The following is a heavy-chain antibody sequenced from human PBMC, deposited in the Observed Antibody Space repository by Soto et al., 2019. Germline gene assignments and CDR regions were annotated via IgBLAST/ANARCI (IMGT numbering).Heavy chain of an antibody. J-gene: IGHJ6*02. CDR1: GGSISSSNW. CDR3: ARDHMKDNWNDGYYYGMDV. D-gene: IGHD1-1*01. Sequence: SSETLSLTCAVSGGSISSSNWWSWVRQPPGKGLEWIGEIYHSGSTNYNPSLKSRVTISVDKSKNQFSLKLSSVTAADTAVYYCARDHMKDNWNDGYYYGMDVWGQGTTVT. V-gene: IGHV4-4*02. CDR2: IYHSGST.